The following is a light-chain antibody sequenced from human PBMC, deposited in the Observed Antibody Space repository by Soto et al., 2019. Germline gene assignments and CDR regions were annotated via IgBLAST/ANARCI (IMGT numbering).Light chain of an antibody. CDR1: QSVGSY. CDR3: QRYRSSPLT. V-gene: IGKV3-20*01. Sequence: EFVLTQSPGTLSLSPGERATLSCRASQSVGSYLAWYQQKPGQAPRLLISDTTSRATGIPDRFSGSGSGTDFTLTISRLQPEDFAVYYCQRYRSSPLTFGGGTKVEIK. CDR2: DTT. J-gene: IGKJ4*01.